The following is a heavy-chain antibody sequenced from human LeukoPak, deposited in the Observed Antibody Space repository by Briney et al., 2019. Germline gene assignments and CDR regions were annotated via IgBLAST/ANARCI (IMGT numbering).Heavy chain of an antibody. CDR1: GFTFSSDA. CDR3: AKESPQFDY. V-gene: IGHV3-23*01. CDR2: ISGGGGTT. J-gene: IGHJ4*02. Sequence: GGSLRLSCAASGFTFSSDAMSWVRQAPGKGLEWVSVISGGGGTTYYSDSVKGRFTISRDNSKNTLYLQMSSLTAEDTAVYYCAKESPQFDYWGQGTLVTVSS.